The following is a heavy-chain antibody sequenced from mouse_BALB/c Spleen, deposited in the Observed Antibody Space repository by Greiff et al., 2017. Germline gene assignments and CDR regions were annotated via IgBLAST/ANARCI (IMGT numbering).Heavy chain of an antibody. CDR1: GYTFTSYW. Sequence: VQLQQSGAELAKPGASVKMSCKASGYTFTSYWMHWVKQRPGQGLEWIGYINPSTGYTEYNQKFKDKATLTADKSSSTAYMQLSSLTSEDSAVYYCARHYYGSSYDYWGQGTTLTVSS. J-gene: IGHJ2*01. CDR3: ARHYYGSSYDY. D-gene: IGHD1-1*01. V-gene: IGHV1-7*01. CDR2: INPSTGYT.